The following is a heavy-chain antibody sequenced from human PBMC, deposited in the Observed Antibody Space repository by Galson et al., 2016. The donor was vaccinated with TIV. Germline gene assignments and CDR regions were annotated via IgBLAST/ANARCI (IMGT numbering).Heavy chain of an antibody. CDR3: AKDRNTAMDTYYYYYGMDV. D-gene: IGHD5-18*01. Sequence: SVKVSCKASGDTFSTYPFNWVRQAPGQGLEWMGGFIPLFGTANYAQKFQGRVTITADESTSTLYMELSSLRSEDTAVYYCAKDRNTAMDTYYYYYGMDVWGQGTTVTVS. J-gene: IGHJ6*02. V-gene: IGHV1-69*13. CDR2: FIPLFGTA. CDR1: GDTFSTYP.